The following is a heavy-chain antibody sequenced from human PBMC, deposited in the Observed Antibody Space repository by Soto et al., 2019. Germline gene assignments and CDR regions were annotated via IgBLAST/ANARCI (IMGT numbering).Heavy chain of an antibody. CDR3: ARDSVVAGEKYCMDV. CDR1: GGSISSGGYY. Sequence: PSETLSLTCTVSGGSISSGGYYWSWIRQHPGKGPEWIGYIYYSGSTYYNPSLKSRVTISVDTSKNQFSRKLSSVTAADTAVYYCARDSVVAGEKYCMDVWGQGTTVTVSS. CDR2: IYYSGST. D-gene: IGHD6-19*01. J-gene: IGHJ6*02. V-gene: IGHV4-31*03.